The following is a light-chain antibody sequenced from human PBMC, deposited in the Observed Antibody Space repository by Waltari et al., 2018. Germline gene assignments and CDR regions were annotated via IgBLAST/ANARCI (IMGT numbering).Light chain of an antibody. CDR3: QHYVRLPAT. CDR2: GVS. CDR1: QSVRGS. V-gene: IGKV3-20*01. Sequence: IVLTQSLGTLSLSPGERATLSCRASQSVRGSLAWYQQKAGQAPRLLIYGVSSRATGIPERFSGSGSGTDFSLTISRLEPEDFAVYYCQHYVRLPATFGQGTKVEIK. J-gene: IGKJ1*01.